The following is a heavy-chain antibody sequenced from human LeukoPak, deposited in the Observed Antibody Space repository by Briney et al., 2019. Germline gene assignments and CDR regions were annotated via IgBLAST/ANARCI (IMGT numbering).Heavy chain of an antibody. CDR3: ARKTIVVVPAALGLSYYYYYMDV. Sequence: SETLSLTCTVSGGSISSGSYYWSWIRQPAGKGLEWIGRIYTSGSTNYNPSLKSRVTILVDTSKNQFSLKLSSVTAADTAVYYCARKTIVVVPAALGLSYYYYYMDVWGKGTTVTVSS. CDR2: IYTSGST. J-gene: IGHJ6*03. D-gene: IGHD2-2*01. CDR1: GGSISSGSYY. V-gene: IGHV4-61*02.